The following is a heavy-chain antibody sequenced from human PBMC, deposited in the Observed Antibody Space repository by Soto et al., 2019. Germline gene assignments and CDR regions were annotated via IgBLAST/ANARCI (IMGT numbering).Heavy chain of an antibody. CDR3: ARVGVTPGFSQDY. Sequence: QVQLQQWGAGLLKPSETLSLTCAVYGGSFSGYYWSWIRQPPGKGLEWIGEINHSGSTNYNPSLKSRVTRAVATSKNQFSLKLSSVTAADTAVDYCARVGVTPGFSQDYWGQGTLVTVSS. D-gene: IGHD2-21*02. CDR2: INHSGST. J-gene: IGHJ4*02. V-gene: IGHV4-34*01. CDR1: GGSFSGYY.